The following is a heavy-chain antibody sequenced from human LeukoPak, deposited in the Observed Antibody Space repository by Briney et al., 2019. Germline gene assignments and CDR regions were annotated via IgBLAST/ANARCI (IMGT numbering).Heavy chain of an antibody. CDR3: AKTPRSGYYRYNWFDP. J-gene: IGHJ5*02. Sequence: GGSLRLSCAASGFTFSSYAMSWVRQAPGKGLKWVSAISGSGGSTYYADSVKGRFTISRDNSKNTLYLQMNSLRAEDTAVYYCAKTPRSGYYRYNWFDPWGQGTLVTVSS. D-gene: IGHD3-3*01. V-gene: IGHV3-23*01. CDR2: ISGSGGST. CDR1: GFTFSSYA.